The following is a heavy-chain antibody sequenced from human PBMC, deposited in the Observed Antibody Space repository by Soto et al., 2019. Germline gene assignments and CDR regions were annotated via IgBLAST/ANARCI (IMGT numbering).Heavy chain of an antibody. J-gene: IGHJ4*02. CDR3: AKELFRPPVIVPLYGDS. CDR1: GFTFSNYA. V-gene: IGHV3-23*01. CDR2: ISGSGGST. D-gene: IGHD3-22*01. Sequence: EVQLLESGGDLVQPGGSLRVSCAASGFTFSNYAMSWVRQAPGKGLEWVSTISGSGGSTYYADSVKGRFTISRDNSKSTLYLDMNSRRDEGTAVYYCAKELFRPPVIVPLYGDSWGQGTLVTVSS.